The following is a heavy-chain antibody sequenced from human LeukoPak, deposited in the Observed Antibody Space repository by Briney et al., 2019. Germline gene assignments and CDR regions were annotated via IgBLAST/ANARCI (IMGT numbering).Heavy chain of an antibody. V-gene: IGHV3-33*01. CDR1: GFTFSNYG. D-gene: IGHD3-10*01. CDR3: AREPGTTLLTRLYL. J-gene: IGHJ4*02. CDR2: IWYDGSNK. Sequence: GGSLRLSCAASGFTFSNYGMHWVRQAPGKGLEWVAVIWYDGSNKYYGDSVKGRFTISRDNSKNTLYLQMDSLRAEDTAVYYCAREPGTTLLTRLYLWGQGTLVTVSS.